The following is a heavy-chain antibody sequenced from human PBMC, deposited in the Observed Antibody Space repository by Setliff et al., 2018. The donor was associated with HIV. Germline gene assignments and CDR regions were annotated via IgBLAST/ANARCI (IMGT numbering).Heavy chain of an antibody. CDR1: GGSISSGGYY. V-gene: IGHV4-31*03. Sequence: LSLTCTVSGGSISSGGYYWSWIRQHPGKGLEWIGYIYHSGITYYNPSLKSRVTISLDTSKNQFSLKLSSVTAADTAVYYCARGIGRYYYYMDVWGKGTTVTVSS. D-gene: IGHD1-26*01. CDR2: IYHSGIT. J-gene: IGHJ6*03. CDR3: ARGIGRYYYYMDV.